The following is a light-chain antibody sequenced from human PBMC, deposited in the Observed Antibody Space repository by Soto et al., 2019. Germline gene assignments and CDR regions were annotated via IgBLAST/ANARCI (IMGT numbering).Light chain of an antibody. V-gene: IGKV3-11*01. CDR1: QSVHNY. CDR3: QQRSNWPTIT. CDR2: GAS. J-gene: IGKJ5*01. Sequence: EIVLTQSPGTLSLSPGDIAALSCKPSQSVHNYLAWYQQKPGQAPRLLXCGASTRADGIPASFSGSGSGTDLILTISSLEPEDFAAYYCQQRSNWPTITFGQGTRLEIK.